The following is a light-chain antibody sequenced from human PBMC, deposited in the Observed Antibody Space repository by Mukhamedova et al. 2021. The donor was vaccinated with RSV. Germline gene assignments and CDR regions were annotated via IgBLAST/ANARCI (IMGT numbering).Light chain of an antibody. V-gene: IGKV1-12*01. Sequence: WYQRRVHGKAPKLLIEGEDNLQSGVPSRFSGSGFGTDFTLNIRSLQPEDVATYYCQQATSFPITFGQGTRLEIK. CDR3: QQATSFPIT. CDR2: GED. J-gene: IGKJ5*01.